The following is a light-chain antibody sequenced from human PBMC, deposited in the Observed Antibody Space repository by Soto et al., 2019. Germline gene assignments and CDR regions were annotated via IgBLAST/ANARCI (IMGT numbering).Light chain of an antibody. CDR1: ENITIY. J-gene: IGKJ3*01. V-gene: IGKV1-39*01. CDR3: QQTYSFLPFT. Sequence: DIQMTQSPSSLSASVGDRVTITCRASENITIYLSWFQQKSGKAPKLLIYGASRLQRGVPSRFGGSGSGTDFTLTISSLQPEDFATYYCQQTYSFLPFTFGPGTTVDIK. CDR2: GAS.